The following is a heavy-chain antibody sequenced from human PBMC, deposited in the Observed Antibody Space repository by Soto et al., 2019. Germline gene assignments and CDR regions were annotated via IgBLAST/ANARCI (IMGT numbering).Heavy chain of an antibody. D-gene: IGHD4-17*01. CDR3: ASPVGATVTTRLDY. CDR1: GFTFSSYW. CDR2: INSDGSST. Sequence: PGGSLRLSCAASGFTFSSYWMHWVRQAPGKGLVWVSRINSDGSSTSYADSVKGRFTISRDNAKNTLYLQMNSLRAEDTAVYYCASPVGATVTTRLDYWGQGTLVTVSS. J-gene: IGHJ4*02. V-gene: IGHV3-74*01.